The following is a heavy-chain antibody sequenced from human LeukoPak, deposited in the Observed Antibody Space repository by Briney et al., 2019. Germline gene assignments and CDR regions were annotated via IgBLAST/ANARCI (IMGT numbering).Heavy chain of an antibody. D-gene: IGHD3-22*01. Sequence: SETLSLTCAVSGGSISSSNWWSWVRQPPGKGLEWIGEIYHSGSTNYNPSLKRRVTISVDKSKNQFSLKLSSVTAADTAVYYCARDRYYYDSSGYLPFDYWGQGTLVSVSS. J-gene: IGHJ4*02. V-gene: IGHV4-4*02. CDR2: IYHSGST. CDR3: ARDRYYYDSSGYLPFDY. CDR1: GGSISSSNW.